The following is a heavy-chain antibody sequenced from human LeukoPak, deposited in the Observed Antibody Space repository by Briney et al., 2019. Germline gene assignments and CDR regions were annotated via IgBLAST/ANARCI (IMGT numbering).Heavy chain of an antibody. V-gene: IGHV1-46*01. CDR1: GYTFTSYY. CDR3: ATVNIAVAGDYYYYGMDV. J-gene: IGHJ6*02. Sequence: ASVKVSCKASGYTFTSYYMHWVRQAPGQGLEWMGIINPSGGSTSYAQKFQGRVTMTEDTSTDTAYMELSSLRSEDTAVYYCATVNIAVAGDYYYYGMDVWGQGTTVTVSS. CDR2: INPSGGST. D-gene: IGHD6-19*01.